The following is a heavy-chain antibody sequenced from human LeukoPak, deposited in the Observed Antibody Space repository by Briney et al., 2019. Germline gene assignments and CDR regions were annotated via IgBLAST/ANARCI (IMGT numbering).Heavy chain of an antibody. J-gene: IGHJ5*02. D-gene: IGHD3-3*01. CDR2: IYYSGST. CDR1: GGSISSSSYY. V-gene: IGHV4-39*07. Sequence: PSETLSLTCTVSGGSISSSSYYWGWIRQPPGKGLEWIGSIYYSGSTYYNPSLKSRDTISVDTSKNQFSLKLSSVTAADTAVYYCARGSGGYDFWSGPYNWFDPWGQGTLVTVSS. CDR3: ARGSGGYDFWSGPYNWFDP.